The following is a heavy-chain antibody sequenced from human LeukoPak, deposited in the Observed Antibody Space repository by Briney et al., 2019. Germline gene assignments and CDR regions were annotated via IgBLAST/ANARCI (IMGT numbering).Heavy chain of an antibody. J-gene: IGHJ4*02. D-gene: IGHD4-23*01. Sequence: GGSLRLSCAASGFTFSDYYMSWIRQAPGKWLEWVPYISSSGSTIYYADSVKGRFTISRDNAKNSLYLQMNSLRAEDTAVYYCARGTYLTTVVRELDYWGPRTLVTVSS. CDR2: ISSSGSTI. CDR3: ARGTYLTTVVRELDY. V-gene: IGHV3-11*01. CDR1: GFTFSDYY.